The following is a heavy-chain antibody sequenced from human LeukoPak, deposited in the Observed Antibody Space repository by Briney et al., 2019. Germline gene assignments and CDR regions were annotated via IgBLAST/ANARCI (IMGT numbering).Heavy chain of an antibody. CDR2: IKSKSAGGTT. Sequence: AGGSLRLSCAVSGFTFSNAWMTWVRQAPGKGPEWVGRIKSKSAGGTTDYAAPVKGRFTISRDDSKNTVYLQMNSLRAEDTAVYYCAKALYYYDSSMETWGQGTLVTVSS. J-gene: IGHJ5*02. D-gene: IGHD3-22*01. CDR1: GFTFSNAW. CDR3: AKALYYYDSSMET. V-gene: IGHV3-15*01.